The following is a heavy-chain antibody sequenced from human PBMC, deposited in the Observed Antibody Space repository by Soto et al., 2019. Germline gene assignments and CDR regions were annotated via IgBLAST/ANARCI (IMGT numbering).Heavy chain of an antibody. J-gene: IGHJ5*02. V-gene: IGHV3-23*01. D-gene: IGHD2-2*02. Sequence: EVQLLESGGGLVQPGGSLRLSCAASGFTFSSYTMTWVRQAPGKGLEWVSSIGASGGRTYYADSVKGRFTISRDNSKSTLYLQMTSLRSDDTAVYSCAKPSAAIIPPVNWFDPWGQGTLVTVSS. CDR1: GFTFSSYT. CDR3: AKPSAAIIPPVNWFDP. CDR2: IGASGGRT.